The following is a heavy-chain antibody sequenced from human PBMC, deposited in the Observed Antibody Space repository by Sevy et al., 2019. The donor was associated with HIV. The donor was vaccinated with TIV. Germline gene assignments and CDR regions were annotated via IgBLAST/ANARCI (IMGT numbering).Heavy chain of an antibody. Sequence: GGSLRLSCAASGFTVSSNYMSWVRQAPGKGLEWVSVIYSGGSTYYGDSVKGRFTISRDNSRNTLYLQMNSLRAEDTAVYYCARDDWGFGELLAGAFDIWGQGTMVTVSS. D-gene: IGHD3-10*01. V-gene: IGHV3-53*01. CDR1: GFTVSSNY. CDR3: ARDDWGFGELLAGAFDI. CDR2: IYSGGST. J-gene: IGHJ3*02.